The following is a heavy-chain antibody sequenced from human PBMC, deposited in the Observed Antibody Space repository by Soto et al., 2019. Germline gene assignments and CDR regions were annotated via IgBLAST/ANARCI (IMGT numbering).Heavy chain of an antibody. CDR2: VYHSGSN. Sequence: PSETLSLTCAVSGGSISTSNWWSWVRQPPGKGLEWIGEVYHSGSNNYNQYFKSRVAMSVDKSKNQLSLKLSSVTAAYTAVYYCARHSPDFDWLSQFDYWGQGTLVTVS. D-gene: IGHD3-9*01. CDR1: GGSISTSNW. V-gene: IGHV4-4*02. J-gene: IGHJ4*02. CDR3: ARHSPDFDWLSQFDY.